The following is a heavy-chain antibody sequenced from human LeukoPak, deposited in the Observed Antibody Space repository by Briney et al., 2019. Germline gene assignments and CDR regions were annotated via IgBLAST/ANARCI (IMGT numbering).Heavy chain of an antibody. V-gene: IGHV1-18*01. CDR2: ISAYNGNT. D-gene: IGHD4-17*01. CDR1: GYTFTSYG. J-gene: IGHJ4*02. Sequence: ASVKVSCKASGYTFTSYGISWVRQAPGQGLEWMGWISAYNGNTNYAQELQGRVTMTTDTSTSTAYMELRSLRSDDTAVYYCARAVMDYGDYAGGYWGQGTLVTVSS. CDR3: ARAVMDYGDYAGGY.